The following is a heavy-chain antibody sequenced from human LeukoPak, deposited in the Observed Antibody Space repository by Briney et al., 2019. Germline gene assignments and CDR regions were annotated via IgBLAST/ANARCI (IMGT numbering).Heavy chain of an antibody. CDR2: INHSGST. J-gene: IGHJ4*02. D-gene: IGHD3-22*01. V-gene: IGHV4-34*03. CDR1: GGSFSGYY. Sequence: SETLSLTCAVYGGSFSGYYWSWILQPPGKGLEWIGEINHSGSTNYNPSLKSRVTISVDTSKNQFSLKLSSVTPADTAVYYCLAISGDSTGYYNDYWGQGSLVTVSS. CDR3: LAISGDSTGYYNDY.